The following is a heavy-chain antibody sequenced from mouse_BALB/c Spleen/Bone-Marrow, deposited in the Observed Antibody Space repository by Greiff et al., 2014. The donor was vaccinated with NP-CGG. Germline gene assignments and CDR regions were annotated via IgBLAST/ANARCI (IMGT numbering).Heavy chain of an antibody. CDR2: IDPENSNT. J-gene: IGHJ3*01. D-gene: IGHD3-2*01. CDR1: GFNIKDYY. CDR3: AGWDSSGYVGFAY. V-gene: IGHV14-1*02. Sequence: EVQLQQSGAELVRPGALVKLSCKASGFNIKDYYMHWVKQRPEQGLEWIGWIDPENSNTIYDPKFQGKASITPDTSSNTAYLQLSSLTSEDTAVYYCAGWDSSGYVGFAYWGQGTLVTVSA.